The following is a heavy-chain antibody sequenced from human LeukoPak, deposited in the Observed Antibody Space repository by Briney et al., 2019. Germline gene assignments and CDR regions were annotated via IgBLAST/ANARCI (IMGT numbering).Heavy chain of an antibody. D-gene: IGHD6-19*01. CDR1: GFAFSSYW. V-gene: IGHV3-7*05. J-gene: IGHJ4*02. Sequence: GGSLRLSCAASGFAFSSYWMSWVRQAPGVGLEWVASVNPDGSEKYYVDSVRGRFTISRNNARNSLYLQMNSLRAEDTAVYYCARDQVVAGIRPPFDYWGQGTLLTVSS. CDR2: VNPDGSEK. CDR3: ARDQVVAGIRPPFDY.